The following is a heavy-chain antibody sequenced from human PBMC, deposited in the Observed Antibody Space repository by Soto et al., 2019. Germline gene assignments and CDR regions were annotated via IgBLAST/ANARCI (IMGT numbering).Heavy chain of an antibody. J-gene: IGHJ5*02. CDR2: MSANSGNT. CDR1: GYTFTSYD. D-gene: IGHD2-15*01. V-gene: IGHV1-18*01. Sequence: ASVKVSCKASGYTFTSYDINWVRQAPGQGLEWMGWMSANSGNTNYAQKLQGRVTMTTDTSTSTAYMELRSLRSDDTAVYYCARVVVAATQWFDPWGQGTLVTVSS. CDR3: ARVVVAATQWFDP.